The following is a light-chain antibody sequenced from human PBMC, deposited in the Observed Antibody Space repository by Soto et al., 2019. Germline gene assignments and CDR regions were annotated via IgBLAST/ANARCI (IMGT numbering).Light chain of an antibody. CDR3: QQYNNWPQT. CDR1: QSISYW. CDR2: AAS. Sequence: DIQMTQSPSTLSASVGGRVTITCRASQSISYWLAWYQQKPGNAPKLLIYAASSLESGVPSRFSGSGSGTEFTLTISSLQPDDFAVYYCQQYNNWPQTFGQGTKVDIK. V-gene: IGKV1-5*01. J-gene: IGKJ1*01.